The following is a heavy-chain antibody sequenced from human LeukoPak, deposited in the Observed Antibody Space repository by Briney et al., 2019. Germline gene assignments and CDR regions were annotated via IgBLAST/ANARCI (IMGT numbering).Heavy chain of an antibody. J-gene: IGHJ4*02. V-gene: IGHV1-69*05. CDR2: IIPIFGTT. CDR3: ARGVSGYDYGFDN. Sequence: SVKVSCKASGGTFSSHAISWVRQAPGQGLEWVGGIIPIFGTTNYAQKFQGRVTITTDESTSTGYMELRSLRSDDTAVYYCARGVSGYDYGFDNWGQGTLVTVSS. D-gene: IGHD5-12*01. CDR1: GGTFSSHA.